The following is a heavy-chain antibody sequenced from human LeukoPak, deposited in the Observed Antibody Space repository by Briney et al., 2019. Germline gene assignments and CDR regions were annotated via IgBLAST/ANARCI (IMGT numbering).Heavy chain of an antibody. J-gene: IGHJ4*02. CDR1: GFTFTSYS. V-gene: IGHV3-23*01. Sequence: GGSLRLSCAASGFTFTSYSMNWVRQAPGRGLEWVSTISGGGGSTYYADSVKGRFTISRDNSKNTLYLRVNSLRAEDTAVYYCAKGGKWDVTPFDYWGQGTLVTVSS. CDR2: ISGGGGST. CDR3: AKGGKWDVTPFDY. D-gene: IGHD1-26*01.